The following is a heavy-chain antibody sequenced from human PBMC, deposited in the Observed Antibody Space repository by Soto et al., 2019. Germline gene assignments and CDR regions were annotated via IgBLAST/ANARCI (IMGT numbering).Heavy chain of an antibody. CDR1: GFTVSSNY. CDR2: IYSGGST. V-gene: IGHV3-53*01. Sequence: EVQLVESGGGLIQPGGSLRLSCAASGFTVSSNYMSWVRQAPEKGLEWVSVIYSGGSTYYADSVKGRFTISRDNSKNTLYIQMDSLGAGDTAVYYCARVGYAVTAGGAFDIWGQGTMVTVSS. CDR3: ARVGYAVTAGGAFDI. J-gene: IGHJ3*02. D-gene: IGHD2-21*02.